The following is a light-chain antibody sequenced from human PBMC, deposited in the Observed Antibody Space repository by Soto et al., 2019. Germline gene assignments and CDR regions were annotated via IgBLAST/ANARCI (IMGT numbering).Light chain of an antibody. CDR1: SSNIGAGKY. V-gene: IGLV1-40*01. CDR3: QSYDRGLSASV. CDR2: GDT. J-gene: IGLJ3*02. Sequence: QSALTQPASVSGSPGQSIAISCTGSSSNIGAGKYVHWYQQLPGRAPKLLIYGDTNRPSGVPDRFSASKSGTSASLAITGLQAEDEADYHCQSYDRGLSASVFGGGTQLTVL.